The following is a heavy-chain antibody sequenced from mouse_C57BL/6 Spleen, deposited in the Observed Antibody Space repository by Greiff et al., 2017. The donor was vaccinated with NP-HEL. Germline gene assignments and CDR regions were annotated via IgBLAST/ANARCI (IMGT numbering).Heavy chain of an antibody. D-gene: IGHD2-4*01. CDR1: GFTFSDYY. CDR3: ARGDYDGHYYAMDY. V-gene: IGHV5-16*01. CDR2: INYDGSST. J-gene: IGHJ4*01. Sequence: EVKLMESEGGLVQPGSSMKLSCTASGFTFSDYYMAWVRQVPEKGLEWVANINYDGSSTYYLDSLKSRFIISRDNAKNILYLQMSSLKSEDTATYYCARGDYDGHYYAMDYWGQGTSVTVSS.